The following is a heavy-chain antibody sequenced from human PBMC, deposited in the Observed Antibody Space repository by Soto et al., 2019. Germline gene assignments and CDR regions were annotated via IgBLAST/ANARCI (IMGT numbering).Heavy chain of an antibody. J-gene: IGHJ6*02. CDR2: ISYDGDKK. V-gene: IGHV3-30-3*01. CDR3: AVMASLVVSDDYGLAV. D-gene: IGHD2-21*01. CDR1: GFSFSDYS. Sequence: QVHLVESGGGVVQPGRSLRLSCVASGFSFSDYSIHWVRQAQGKGLEWVAFISYDGDKKFFAVSVKGRFNISRDNAKNTVYLQMSSLRPEDTAEFHWAVMASLVVSDDYGLAVWGQGTTVTVSS.